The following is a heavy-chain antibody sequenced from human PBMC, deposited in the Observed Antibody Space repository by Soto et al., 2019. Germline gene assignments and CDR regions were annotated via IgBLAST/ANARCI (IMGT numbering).Heavy chain of an antibody. CDR2: ISYDGSNK. V-gene: IGHV3-30*18. Sequence: GGSLRLSCAASGFTFSSYGMHWVRQAPGKGLEWVAVISYDGSNKYYADSVKGRFTISRDNSKNTLYLQMNSLRAEDTAVYYCAKDRVYSGRNVGALYYYYYGMDVWGQGTTVTVSS. CDR1: GFTFSSYG. J-gene: IGHJ6*02. CDR3: AKDRVYSGRNVGALYYYYYGMDV. D-gene: IGHD2-15*01.